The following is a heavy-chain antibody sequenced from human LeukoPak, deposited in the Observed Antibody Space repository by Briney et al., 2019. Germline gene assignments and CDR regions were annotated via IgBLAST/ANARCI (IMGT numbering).Heavy chain of an antibody. D-gene: IGHD6-13*01. CDR2: ISYDGSNQ. CDR1: GFTFSSYA. CDR3: ARDHGIAAAGTDY. Sequence: GRSLRLSCASSGFTFSSYAMHGVRQAPGRGLEGVAVISYDGSNQYYADSVKGRFTISRDNSKNTLYLQMNSLRAEDTAVYYCARDHGIAAAGTDYWGQGTLVTVSS. J-gene: IGHJ4*02. V-gene: IGHV3-30*04.